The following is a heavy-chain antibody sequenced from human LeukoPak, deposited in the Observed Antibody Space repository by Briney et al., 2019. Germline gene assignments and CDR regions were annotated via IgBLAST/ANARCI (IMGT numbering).Heavy chain of an antibody. CDR1: GFTFSSYG. CDR3: ARAYCSSTSCYPPNY. CDR2: ISGSGGST. Sequence: GGTLRLSCAASGFTFSSYGMSWVRQAPGKGLEWVSAISGSGGSTYYADSVKGRFTISRDNSKNTLYLQMNSLRAEDTAVYYCARAYCSSTSCYPPNYWGQGTLVTVSS. J-gene: IGHJ4*02. D-gene: IGHD2-2*01. V-gene: IGHV3-23*01.